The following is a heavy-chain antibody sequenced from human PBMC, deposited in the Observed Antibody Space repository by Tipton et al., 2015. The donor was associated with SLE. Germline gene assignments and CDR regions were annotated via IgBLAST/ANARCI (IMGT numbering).Heavy chain of an antibody. Sequence: TLSLTCTVSGYSISSGYYWGWIRQPPGKGLEWIGSIYQSGSTYYNPSLKSRATISVDTSKNHFSLILTSVTAADTAVYYCARAYYTFDYWGQGALVTVSS. CDR3: ARAYYTFDY. V-gene: IGHV4-38-2*02. CDR2: IYQSGST. CDR1: GYSISSGYY. J-gene: IGHJ4*02. D-gene: IGHD3-3*01.